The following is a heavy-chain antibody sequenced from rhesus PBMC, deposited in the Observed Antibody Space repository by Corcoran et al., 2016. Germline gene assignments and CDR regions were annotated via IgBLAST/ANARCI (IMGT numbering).Heavy chain of an antibody. CDR1: GFTFGSYG. J-gene: IGHJ3*01. Sequence: EVQLVESGGGMVQPGGSLRLSCAASGFTFGSYGMHWARQAPGKGLEWVSAINTGGGSRWYKDSVKGRFTISSENAKNTLYLQMDSLRAEDTAVYYCATGTRNAFDFWGQGLRVTVSS. CDR3: ATGTRNAFDF. V-gene: IGHV3-8*01. CDR2: INTGGGSR. D-gene: IGHD3-9*01.